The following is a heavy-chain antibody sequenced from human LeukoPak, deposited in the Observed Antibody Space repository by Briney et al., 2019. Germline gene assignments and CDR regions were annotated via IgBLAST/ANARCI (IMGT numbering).Heavy chain of an antibody. V-gene: IGHV4-34*01. D-gene: IGHD5-18*01. CDR3: ARAKWIQLWLKPNYFDY. CDR2: INHSGST. Sequence: SETLSLTCAVYGGSFSGYYWSWIRQPPRKGLEWVGEINHSGSTNYNPSLKSRVTISVDTSKNQFSLKLSSVTAADTAVYYCARAKWIQLWLKPNYFDYWGQGTLVTVSS. CDR1: GGSFSGYY. J-gene: IGHJ4*02.